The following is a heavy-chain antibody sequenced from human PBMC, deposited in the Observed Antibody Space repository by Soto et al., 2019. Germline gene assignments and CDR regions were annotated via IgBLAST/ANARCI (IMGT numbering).Heavy chain of an antibody. CDR3: ARDSSGDYRLEP. V-gene: IGHV4-38-2*02. D-gene: IGHD3-22*01. CDR1: GFSISSGYF. Sequence: SETLSLTCAVSGFSISSGYFWVWIRQPPGKGPEWLGSIYHSGTTYYNPYVNGRVTISVDTSKNQFSLKMSSVTAADTAVYYCARDSSGDYRLEPWGQGTLVTVSS. CDR2: IYHSGTT. J-gene: IGHJ5*02.